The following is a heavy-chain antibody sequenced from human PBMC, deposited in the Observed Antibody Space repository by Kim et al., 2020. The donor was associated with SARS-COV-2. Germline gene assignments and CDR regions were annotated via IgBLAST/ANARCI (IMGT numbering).Heavy chain of an antibody. J-gene: IGHJ6*02. V-gene: IGHV3-74*01. Sequence: GGSLRLSCAASGFTFNTYLMHCVRQAPGKGLLWFSHINGGGSTTNYADSVKGRFTISRDNAKNTLYLEMNSLRAEDTAVYYCARAHGMDVWGQGTTVTVSS. CDR1: GFTFNTYL. CDR3: ARAHGMDV. CDR2: INGGGSTT.